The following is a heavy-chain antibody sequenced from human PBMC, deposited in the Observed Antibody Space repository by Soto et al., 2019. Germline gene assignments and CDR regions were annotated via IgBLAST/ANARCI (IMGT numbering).Heavy chain of an antibody. CDR3: ARGRYGDY. CDR1: GYAFTTYG. J-gene: IGHJ4*02. D-gene: IGHD1-1*01. Sequence: QVHLVQSGAEVKKPGASVKVSCQGSGYAFTTYGITWVRQAPGQGLEWMGWISAHNGNTNYAQKLQGRVTVTRDTSTRTAYMELRSLRYYDSAVYYCARGRYGDYGGQGALGTVSS. CDR2: ISAHNGNT. V-gene: IGHV1-18*01.